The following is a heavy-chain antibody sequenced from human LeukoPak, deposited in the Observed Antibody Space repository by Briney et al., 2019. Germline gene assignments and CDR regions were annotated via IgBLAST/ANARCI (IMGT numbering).Heavy chain of an antibody. D-gene: IGHD5-18*01. CDR1: GFTVSSNY. CDR3: ARPPMGGGYSFGPFDY. V-gene: IGHV3-66*04. CDR2: IYSGDSGGST. Sequence: GGSLRLSCAASGFTVSSNYMSWVRQAPGKGLEWVSVIYSGDSGGSTYYADSVKGRFTISRDNSKNTLHLQMNSLRSEDTAVYFCARPPMGGGYSFGPFDYWGQGTLVTVSS. J-gene: IGHJ4*02.